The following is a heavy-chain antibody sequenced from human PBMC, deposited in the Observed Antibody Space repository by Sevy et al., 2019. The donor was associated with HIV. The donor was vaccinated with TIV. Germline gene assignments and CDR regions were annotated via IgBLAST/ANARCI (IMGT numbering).Heavy chain of an antibody. Sequence: GGSLRLSCAASGFTFSSYAMHWVRQAPGKGLEWVAVISYDGSNKYYADSVKGRFTSSRDNSKNTLYLQMNSLRAEDTAVYYCAREASDYALDYWGQGTLVTVSS. CDR1: GFTFSSYA. V-gene: IGHV3-30-3*01. CDR2: ISYDGSNK. D-gene: IGHD3-16*01. CDR3: AREASDYALDY. J-gene: IGHJ4*02.